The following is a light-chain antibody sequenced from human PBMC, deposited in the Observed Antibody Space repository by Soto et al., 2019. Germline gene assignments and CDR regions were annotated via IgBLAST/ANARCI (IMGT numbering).Light chain of an antibody. Sequence: EIVMTQSQATLSVSPGERATLSCRASESVICNLAWYQQTPGQAPRLLIFGASTRAIGIPARFRGSGSGTQFTLTISSLQSEDFAVYYCQQYNDWPRTFGQGTKVDI. CDR3: QQYNDWPRT. CDR2: GAS. J-gene: IGKJ1*01. V-gene: IGKV3-15*01. CDR1: ESVICN.